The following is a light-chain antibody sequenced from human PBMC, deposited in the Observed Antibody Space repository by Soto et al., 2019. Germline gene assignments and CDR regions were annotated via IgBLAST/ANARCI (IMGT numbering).Light chain of an antibody. J-gene: IGKJ3*01. CDR3: QHLNSYPPT. V-gene: IGKV1-9*01. CDR2: AAS. CDR1: QGISSY. Sequence: DIQLTQSPSFLSASVGARVTITFRASQGISSYLAWYQQKPGKAPKLLIYAASTLQSGVPSRFSGSGSGTEFTLTISSLQPEDFATYYCQHLNSYPPTFGPGTKVDIK.